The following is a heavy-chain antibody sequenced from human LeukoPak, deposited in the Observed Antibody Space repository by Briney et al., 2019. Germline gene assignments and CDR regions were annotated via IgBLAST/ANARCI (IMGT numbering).Heavy chain of an antibody. D-gene: IGHD2-21*01. J-gene: IGHJ4*02. CDR1: GYTFTSYY. V-gene: IGHV1-46*01. Sequence: VASVKVSCKASGYTFTSYYLHWVRQAPGQGLEWMGIIKPNGGSTTYAQMFQGRVTMTRDTSTRTVYMELSSLRSEDTAAYYCAREGEVIVTDNLFYWGQGTLVTVSS. CDR2: IKPNGGST. CDR3: AREGEVIVTDNLFY.